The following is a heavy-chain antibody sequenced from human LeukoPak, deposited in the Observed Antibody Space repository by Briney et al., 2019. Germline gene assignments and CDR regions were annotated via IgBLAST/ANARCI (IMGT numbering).Heavy chain of an antibody. Sequence: GGSLRLSCEASGFTFSDYYMSWIRQAPGKGLEWVSHITTASAIYYADSVRGRFTISRDDAKSSLYLHMNNLRVEDTAVYYCARVAYGDYYFDYWGQGTLVTVSS. CDR3: ARVAYGDYYFDY. V-gene: IGHV3-11*01. D-gene: IGHD4-17*01. CDR2: ITTASAI. J-gene: IGHJ4*02. CDR1: GFTFSDYY.